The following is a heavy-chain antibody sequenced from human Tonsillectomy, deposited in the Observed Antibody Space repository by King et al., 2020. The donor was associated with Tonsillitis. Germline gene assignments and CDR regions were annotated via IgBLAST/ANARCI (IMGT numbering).Heavy chain of an antibody. CDR3: ARDVRGDWLSYFDY. CDR2: IYYSGST. D-gene: IGHD3-9*01. CDR1: GGSISSYY. V-gene: IGHV4-59*01. J-gene: IGHJ4*02. Sequence: QLQESGTGLVKPSETLSLTCTVSGGSISSYYWSWLRQPPGKGLEWLGYIYYSGSTNYNPSLKSRVTISVDKSKNQFSLKLSSVTAADTAVYYCARDVRGDWLSYFDYWGQGTLVTVSS.